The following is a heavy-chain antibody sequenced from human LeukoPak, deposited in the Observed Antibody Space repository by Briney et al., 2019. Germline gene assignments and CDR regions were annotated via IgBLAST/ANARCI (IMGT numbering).Heavy chain of an antibody. D-gene: IGHD5-12*01. CDR2: IGISSGRT. J-gene: IGHJ4*02. Sequence: TGGSLRLSCAASGFIFSDYSMNWVRQAPGKGPEWISYIGISSGRTMYADSVKGRFTISRDTSKKSLYLQINSLRVDDTAVYYCARDYRYAFDNWGQGTLVTVSS. CDR3: ARDYRYAFDN. CDR1: GFIFSDYS. V-gene: IGHV3-48*04.